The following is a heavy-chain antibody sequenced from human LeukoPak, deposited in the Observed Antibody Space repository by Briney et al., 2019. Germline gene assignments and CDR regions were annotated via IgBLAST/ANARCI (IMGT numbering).Heavy chain of an antibody. CDR1: GFTVSSNY. V-gene: IGHV3-66*01. D-gene: IGHD5-12*01. CDR3: ARGYSGYDPFDY. J-gene: IGHJ4*02. CDR2: IYSDGST. Sequence: PGGSLRLSCAVSGFTVSSNYMSWVRQARQAPGKGLEWVSVIYSDGSTYYADSVKGRFTISRDISKNTLYLQMNSLRVEDTAVYYCARGYSGYDPFDYWGQGTLVTVSS.